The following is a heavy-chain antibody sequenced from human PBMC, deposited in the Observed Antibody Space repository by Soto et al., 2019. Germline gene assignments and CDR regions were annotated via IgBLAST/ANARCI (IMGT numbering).Heavy chain of an antibody. CDR2: IYPGDSET. J-gene: IGHJ5*02. Sequence: GESLKISCTGSGFSFTNYWIAWVRQIPEKGLEWMALIYPGDSETRYNPSFQGQVTVSADKSINTAYLQWNSLQSSDTALYYWARLTGTSPFDPWGQGTLVTVSS. D-gene: IGHD1-20*01. CDR3: ARLTGTSPFDP. V-gene: IGHV5-51*01. CDR1: GFSFTNYW.